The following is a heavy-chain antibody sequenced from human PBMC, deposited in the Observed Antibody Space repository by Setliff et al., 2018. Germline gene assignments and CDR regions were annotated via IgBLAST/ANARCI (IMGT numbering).Heavy chain of an antibody. CDR2: IYTSGTT. Sequence: SSETLSLTCSVSGGSISSGSDYWTWIRQPAGKGLEWIGHIYTSGTTSYNPSLKSRVTISLDTSKNHFSLNMSSVTATDTAVYYCARAISGWYSAHYYYMDVWGKGTTVTVSS. V-gene: IGHV4-61*09. D-gene: IGHD6-19*01. J-gene: IGHJ6*03. CDR3: ARAISGWYSAHYYYMDV. CDR1: GGSISSGSDY.